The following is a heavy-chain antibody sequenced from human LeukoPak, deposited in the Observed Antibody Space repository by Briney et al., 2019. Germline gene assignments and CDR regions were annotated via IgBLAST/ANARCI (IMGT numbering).Heavy chain of an antibody. D-gene: IGHD6-13*01. V-gene: IGHV4-38-2*02. Sequence: SETLSLTCTVSGYSISSGYYWGWIRQPPGKGLEWIGSIYYSGSTYYNPSLKSRVTISVDTSKNQFSLKLSSVTAADTAVYYCARIAAAGHFDYWGQGTLVTVSS. CDR1: GYSISSGYY. CDR3: ARIAAAGHFDY. CDR2: IYYSGST. J-gene: IGHJ4*02.